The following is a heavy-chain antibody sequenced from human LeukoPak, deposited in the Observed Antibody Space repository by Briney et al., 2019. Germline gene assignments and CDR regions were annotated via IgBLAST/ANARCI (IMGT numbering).Heavy chain of an antibody. CDR2: INWNGGSI. V-gene: IGHV3-20*01. CDR1: GFTFDDYG. CDR3: ARGLSRFLEWSPLDY. J-gene: IGHJ4*02. D-gene: IGHD3-3*01. Sequence: PGGSLRLSCAASGFTFDDYGMSWVRQAPGKGLEWVSGINWNGGSIGYANSVKGRFTISRDNAKNSLYLQMNSLRAEDTALYHCARGLSRFLEWSPLDYWGQGTLVTVSS.